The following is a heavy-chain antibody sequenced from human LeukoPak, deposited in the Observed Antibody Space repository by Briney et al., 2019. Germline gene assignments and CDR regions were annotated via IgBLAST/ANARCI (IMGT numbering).Heavy chain of an antibody. CDR2: ISYDGSNK. CDR3: AKDQGGYYDSSGYYFDH. D-gene: IGHD3-22*01. Sequence: PGGSLRLSCSASGFTFSSYGMHWVRQAPGKGLEWVAVISYDGSNKYYADSVKGRFTISRDNSKNTLYLQMNSLRAEDTAVYYCAKDQGGYYDSSGYYFDHWGQGTLVTVSS. J-gene: IGHJ4*02. V-gene: IGHV3-30*18. CDR1: GFTFSSYG.